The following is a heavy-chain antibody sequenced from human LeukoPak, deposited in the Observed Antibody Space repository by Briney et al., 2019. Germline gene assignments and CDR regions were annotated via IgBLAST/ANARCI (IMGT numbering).Heavy chain of an antibody. CDR3: ARGGSAFDY. Sequence: SETLSLTCTVSGGSISVYYWTWIRQPPWKGLEWIGYIYYSGSTNYNPSLKSRVIISIDTSKNQFSLKLSSVTAADTAVYYCARGGSAFDYWGQGTLVTVSS. D-gene: IGHD6-19*01. CDR1: GGSISVYY. J-gene: IGHJ4*02. V-gene: IGHV4-59*01. CDR2: IYYSGST.